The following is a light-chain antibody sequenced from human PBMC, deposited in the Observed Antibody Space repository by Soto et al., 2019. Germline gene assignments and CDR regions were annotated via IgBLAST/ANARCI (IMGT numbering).Light chain of an antibody. CDR1: ESVSSN. CDR3: QQYNKWPLT. J-gene: IGKJ4*01. Sequence: EIVMTQSPATLSVSQGERATLSCRASESVSSNLAWYQQKPGQAPRLLIYGASTRDTGIPARFSGSGSGTEFTLTISSLQSEDFAAYYCQQYNKWPLTFGGGTKVEIK. V-gene: IGKV3-15*01. CDR2: GAS.